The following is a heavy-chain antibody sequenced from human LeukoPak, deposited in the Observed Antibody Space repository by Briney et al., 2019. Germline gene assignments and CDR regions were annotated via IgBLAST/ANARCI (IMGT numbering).Heavy chain of an antibody. J-gene: IGHJ5*02. CDR3: ARDRKIFGVALPAFDP. D-gene: IGHD3-3*01. CDR1: GYTFSSYA. Sequence: SVKVSCKASGYTFSSYAISWVRQAPGQGLEWMGRIIPIFGTANYAQKFQGRVTITTDESTSTAYMELSSLRSEDTAVYYCARDRKIFGVALPAFDPWGQGTLVTVSS. V-gene: IGHV1-69*05. CDR2: IIPIFGTA.